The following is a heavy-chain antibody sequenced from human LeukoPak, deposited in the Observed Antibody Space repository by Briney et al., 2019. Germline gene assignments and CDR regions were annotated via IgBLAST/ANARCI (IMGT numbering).Heavy chain of an antibody. J-gene: IGHJ3*02. D-gene: IGHD6-13*01. CDR2: IYPGDSDT. V-gene: IGHV5-51*01. Sequence: GESLKISCMGSGYSFTSYWIGWVRQMPGKGLEWMEIIYPGDSDTRYSPSFQGQVTISADKSISTAYLQWSGLKASDTAMYYCAGSYSSSWMDAFDIWGQGTMVTVSS. CDR3: AGSYSSSWMDAFDI. CDR1: GYSFTSYW.